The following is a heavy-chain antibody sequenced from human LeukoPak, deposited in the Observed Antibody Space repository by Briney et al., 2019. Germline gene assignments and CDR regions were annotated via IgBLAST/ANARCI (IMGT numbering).Heavy chain of an antibody. Sequence: ASVKVSCKASGYTFTSYYMHWVRQAPGQGLEWMGIINPSGGSTSYAQKFQGRVTMTRDTSTGTVYMELSSLRSEDTAVYYCARAHSDDSSGYFPGSDYWGQGTLVTVSS. D-gene: IGHD3-22*01. CDR2: INPSGGST. J-gene: IGHJ4*02. V-gene: IGHV1-46*01. CDR3: ARAHSDDSSGYFPGSDY. CDR1: GYTFTSYY.